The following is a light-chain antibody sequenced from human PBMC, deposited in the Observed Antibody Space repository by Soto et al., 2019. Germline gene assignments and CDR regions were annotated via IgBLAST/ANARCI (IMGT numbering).Light chain of an antibody. J-gene: IGKJ3*01. CDR1: RPLVTNY. CDR2: AVS. V-gene: IGKV3-20*01. CDR3: QQYFASLS. Sequence: VLTQSPGTLSLSPGERATLFCSASRPLVTNYLAWYQQKPGQPPRLLISAVSTRATGVPDRFSGSGSGTDFALTISRLEPEDFAVYYCQQYFASLSFGPGTKVEVK.